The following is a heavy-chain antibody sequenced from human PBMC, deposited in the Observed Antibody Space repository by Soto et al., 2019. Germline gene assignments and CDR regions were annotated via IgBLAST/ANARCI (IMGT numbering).Heavy chain of an antibody. J-gene: IGHJ5*02. CDR2: IYYSGST. CDR1: GGSISSYY. V-gene: IGHV4-59*01. D-gene: IGHD4-17*01. CDR3: ARVIVYGDYNGFYL. Sequence: QVQLQESGPGLVKPSETLSLTCTVSGGSISSYYWSWIRQPPGKGLEWIGYIYYSGSTNYNPSLKRRVTISVDTPKNQFSLKLSSVTAADTAVYYCARVIVYGDYNGFYLWGQGTLVTVSS.